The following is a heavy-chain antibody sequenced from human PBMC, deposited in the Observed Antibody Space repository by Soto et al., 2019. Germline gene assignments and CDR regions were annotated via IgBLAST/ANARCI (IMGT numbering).Heavy chain of an antibody. CDR3: ARDLSSPGIAVAGTREDRSF. CDR2: ISAYNGNT. D-gene: IGHD6-19*01. J-gene: IGHJ4*02. Sequence: SVKVSCKASGYTFTSYCISWVRQAPGQGREWMGWISAYNGNTNYAQKFQGRVTMTTDTSTSTAYMELRSLRSDDTAVYYCARDLSSPGIAVAGTREDRSFWGQGTPVTVSS. V-gene: IGHV1-18*04. CDR1: GYTFTSYC.